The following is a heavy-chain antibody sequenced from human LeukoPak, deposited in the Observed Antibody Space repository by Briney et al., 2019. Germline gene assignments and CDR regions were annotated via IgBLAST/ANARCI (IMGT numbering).Heavy chain of an antibody. CDR2: IYYSGST. D-gene: IGHD3-22*01. Sequence: SETLSLTCTVSGGSISSGLYYWTWIRQHPGKGLEYIGYIYYSGSTYYNPSLESRLTMSLGTSKKQFSLKLNSVTAADTAVYYCARGRFDSSGYRYFDSWGQGTLVTVSP. CDR1: GGSISSGLYY. J-gene: IGHJ4*02. CDR3: ARGRFDSSGYRYFDS. V-gene: IGHV4-31*03.